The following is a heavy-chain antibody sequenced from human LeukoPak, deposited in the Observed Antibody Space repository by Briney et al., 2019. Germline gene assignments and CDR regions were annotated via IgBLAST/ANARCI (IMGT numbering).Heavy chain of an antibody. V-gene: IGHV1-18*01. Sequence: ASVKVSCKASGYTFTSYDITWVRQAPGQGREWVGWISAYNGNTNYAQKVQGRVTMTTDTSTSTAYMDLRSLRSDDTAVYYCARISHYYGSEIEYWGQGTLVTVSS. CDR3: ARISHYYGSEIEY. CDR1: GYTFTSYD. CDR2: ISAYNGNT. J-gene: IGHJ4*02. D-gene: IGHD3-10*01.